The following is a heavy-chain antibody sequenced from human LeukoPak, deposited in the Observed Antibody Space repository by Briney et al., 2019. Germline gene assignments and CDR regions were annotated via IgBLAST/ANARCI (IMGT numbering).Heavy chain of an antibody. CDR3: ARVHGYPYYFDY. Sequence: SETLSLTCTVSGGSTSSSSYFWGWIRQPPEKGLDWIGNVYYTGSTYYNPSLLSRVTVSVDTSKNQFSLRLSSVTAADTAMYYCARVHGYPYYFDYWGQGTLVIVSS. CDR1: GGSTSSSSYF. D-gene: IGHD5-18*01. V-gene: IGHV4-39*01. CDR2: VYYTGST. J-gene: IGHJ4*02.